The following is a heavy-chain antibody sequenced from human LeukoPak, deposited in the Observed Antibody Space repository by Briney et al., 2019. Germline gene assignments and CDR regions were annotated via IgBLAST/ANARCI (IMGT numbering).Heavy chain of an antibody. CDR3: AREAAVDYYYYGMDV. D-gene: IGHD2-15*01. J-gene: IGHJ6*02. Sequence: GGSLRLSCAASGFTFSDYYMSWIRQAPGKGLEWVSYISSSGSTIYYADSVKGRFTISRDNAKNSLYLQMNSLRAEDTAVYYCAREAAVDYYYYGMDVWGQGTPVAVSS. CDR2: ISSSGSTI. V-gene: IGHV3-11*01. CDR1: GFTFSDYY.